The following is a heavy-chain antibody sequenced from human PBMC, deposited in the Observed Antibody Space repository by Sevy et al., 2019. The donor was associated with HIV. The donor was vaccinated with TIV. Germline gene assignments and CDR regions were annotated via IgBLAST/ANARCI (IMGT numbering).Heavy chain of an antibody. D-gene: IGHD5-18*01. CDR3: ARGLQLWLGHFDY. V-gene: IGHV4-59*02. Sequence: SETLSLTCAFSGAAVSGYFWSWVRQPPGKGLEWLGYIYDGGTTNYNPSLDSRLTISVDTSKNQFSLKLSSVTAADTAVYYCARGLQLWLGHFDYWGQGTLVTVSS. CDR2: IYDGGTT. J-gene: IGHJ4*02. CDR1: GAAVSGYF.